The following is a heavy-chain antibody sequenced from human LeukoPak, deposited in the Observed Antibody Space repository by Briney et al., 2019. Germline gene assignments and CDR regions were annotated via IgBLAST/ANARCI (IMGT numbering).Heavy chain of an antibody. Sequence: PGGSLRLSCAASGFAFNNYAMTWVRQAPGKGLEWVSNINDNGGQRHYADSVKGRFTISRDNSNNTLFLQMDSLRAEDTAVYYCAKTQWKVGATDYFDYWGQGILVTVSS. V-gene: IGHV3-23*01. J-gene: IGHJ4*02. CDR3: AKTQWKVGATDYFDY. CDR2: INDNGGQR. D-gene: IGHD1-26*01. CDR1: GFAFNNYA.